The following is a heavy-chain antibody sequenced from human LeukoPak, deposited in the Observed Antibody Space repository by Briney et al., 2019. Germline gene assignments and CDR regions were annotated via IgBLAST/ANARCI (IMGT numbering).Heavy chain of an antibody. Sequence: ASVKVSCKASGYTFTSYGIRWVRQAPGQGLEWMGWISAYNGNTNYAQKLQGRVTMTTDTSTSTAYMELRSLRSDDTAVYYCARDLLDGGSWTRWFDPWGQGTLVTVSS. CDR3: ARDLLDGGSWTRWFDP. CDR2: ISAYNGNT. V-gene: IGHV1-18*01. CDR1: GYTFTSYG. D-gene: IGHD2-15*01. J-gene: IGHJ5*02.